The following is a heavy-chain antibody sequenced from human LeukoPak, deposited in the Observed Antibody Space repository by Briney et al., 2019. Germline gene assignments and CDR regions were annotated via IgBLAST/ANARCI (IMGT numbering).Heavy chain of an antibody. D-gene: IGHD3-22*01. V-gene: IGHV3-30*03. CDR3: ARDGYYYDSSGYFDY. Sequence: GGSLRLSCAASGFTLRYYGMHWVRQAPGKGLEWVAFISYDGSKKYYADSVKDRFTISRDNSRNTLYVQVNSLRAEDTAVYYCARDGYYYDSSGYFDYWGQGTLVTVSS. CDR2: ISYDGSKK. J-gene: IGHJ4*02. CDR1: GFTLRYYG.